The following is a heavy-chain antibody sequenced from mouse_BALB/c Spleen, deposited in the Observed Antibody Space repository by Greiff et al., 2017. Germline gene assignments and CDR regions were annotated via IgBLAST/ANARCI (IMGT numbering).Heavy chain of an antibody. J-gene: IGHJ2*01. Sequence: VKLVESGAELMKPGASVKISCKATGYTFSSYWIEWVKQRPGHGLEWIGEILPGSGSTNYNEKFKGKATFTADTSSNTAYMQLSSLTSEDSAVYYCARRGNWVYFDYWGQGTTLTVSS. D-gene: IGHD4-1*02. CDR2: ILPGSGST. CDR3: ARRGNWVYFDY. V-gene: IGHV1-9*01. CDR1: GYTFSSYW.